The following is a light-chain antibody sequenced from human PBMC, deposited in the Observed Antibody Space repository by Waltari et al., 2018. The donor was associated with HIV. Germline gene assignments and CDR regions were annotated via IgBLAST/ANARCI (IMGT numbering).Light chain of an antibody. Sequence: MMQSPETLPVSPGVGVTLTCRASQSVSSNVAWYQQRPGQAPRLLIYGASTRAAGFPARFSGGGSGTEFTLTISSLQSEDFAVYFCHQYNNWPYTFGQGTKLDIK. CDR2: GAS. V-gene: IGKV3-15*01. CDR3: HQYNNWPYT. CDR1: QSVSSN. J-gene: IGKJ2*01.